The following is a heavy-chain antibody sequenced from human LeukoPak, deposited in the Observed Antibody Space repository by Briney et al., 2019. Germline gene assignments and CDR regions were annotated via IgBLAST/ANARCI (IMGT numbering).Heavy chain of an antibody. V-gene: IGHV4-59*13. CDR2: IYYSGST. Sequence: PAETLSLTCTVSGGSISFYFWSWIRQPPGKVLEWFAYIYYSGSTNYNPSLKGRVTISGDTSKNQFSLTLSSVTDEDTAVYYCARQHTSGWYRDAFDIWGPGTMVTVCS. CDR3: ARQHTSGWYRDAFDI. CDR1: GGSISFYF. D-gene: IGHD6-19*01. J-gene: IGHJ3*02.